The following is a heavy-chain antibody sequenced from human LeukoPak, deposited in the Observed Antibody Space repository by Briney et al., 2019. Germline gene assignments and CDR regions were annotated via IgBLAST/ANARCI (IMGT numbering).Heavy chain of an antibody. CDR1: GGSISSYY. J-gene: IGHJ6*03. Sequence: PSETLSLTCTVSGGSISSYYWSWIRQPPGKGLEWIGYIYYSGSTNYNPSLKSRVTISVDTSKNQFSLKLSSVIAADTAVYYCARELRDGYNDYMDVWGKGTTVTISS. D-gene: IGHD5-24*01. CDR2: IYYSGST. V-gene: IGHV4-59*12. CDR3: ARELRDGYNDYMDV.